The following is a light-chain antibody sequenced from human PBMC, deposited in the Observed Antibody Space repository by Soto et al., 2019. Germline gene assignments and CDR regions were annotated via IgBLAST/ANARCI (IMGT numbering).Light chain of an antibody. Sequence: DVVMTQSPLSLPVPLVHPASSSCIGNQSLVHSDGIAYFSWFQQRPGRSPRRLIYKVSNRDSGVPARFSGSGSGTDFALKISRVEAEDVGVYYCLKGTHWPITGGQGKRLEIK. J-gene: IGKJ5*01. V-gene: IGKV2-30*02. CDR3: LKGTHWPIT. CDR2: KVS. CDR1: QSLVHSDGIAY.